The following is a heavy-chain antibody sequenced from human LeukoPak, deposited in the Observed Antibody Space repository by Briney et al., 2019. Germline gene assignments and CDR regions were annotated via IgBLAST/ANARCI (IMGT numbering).Heavy chain of an antibody. Sequence: PSETLSLTCTVSGGSISSSSYYWGWIRQPPGKGLEWIGSIYYSGSTYYNPSLKSRVTISVDTSKNQFSLKLSSVTAADTAVYYCARVGPRWLVSRWFDPWGQGTLVTVSS. CDR1: GGSISSSSYY. CDR3: ARVGPRWLVSRWFDP. J-gene: IGHJ5*02. D-gene: IGHD6-19*01. V-gene: IGHV4-39*07. CDR2: IYYSGST.